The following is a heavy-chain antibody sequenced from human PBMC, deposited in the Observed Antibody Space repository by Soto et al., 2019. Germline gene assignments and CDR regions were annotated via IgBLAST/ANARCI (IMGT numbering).Heavy chain of an antibody. J-gene: IGHJ3*02. V-gene: IGHV3-23*01. CDR2: MSGTGDST. D-gene: IGHD3-22*01. CDR1: GFTFRSYA. Sequence: EVPLLESGGGLVQPGGYLRLSCAASGFTFRSYAMSWVRQAPGKGLEWVSAMSGTGDSTYYADSVKGRFTNSRDNSKNTLYLLMNSLRVEDPATYYCAKVGYSYHSSDSDALDSWGRGTMVTVSS. CDR3: AKVGYSYHSSDSDALDS.